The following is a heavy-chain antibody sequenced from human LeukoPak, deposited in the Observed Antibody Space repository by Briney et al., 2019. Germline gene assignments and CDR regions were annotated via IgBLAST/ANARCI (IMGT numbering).Heavy chain of an antibody. D-gene: IGHD2-2*01. Sequence: SETLSLTCAVYGGSFSGYYWSWIRQPPGKGLEWIGEINHSGSTNYNPSLKSRVTISVDRSKDQFSLKLSSVTAADTAVYYCARDKGKLVPAATFDYWGQGTLVTVSS. CDR2: INHSGST. V-gene: IGHV4-34*01. J-gene: IGHJ4*02. CDR3: ARDKGKLVPAATFDY. CDR1: GGSFSGYY.